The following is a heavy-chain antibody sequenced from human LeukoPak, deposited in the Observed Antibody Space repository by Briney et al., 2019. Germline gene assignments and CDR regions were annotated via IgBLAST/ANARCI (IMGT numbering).Heavy chain of an antibody. CDR2: IIPIFGTA. D-gene: IGHD1-26*01. V-gene: IGHV1-69*05. Sequence: SVKVSCKASGGTFSSYAISWVRQAPGQGLEWMGGIIPIFGTANYAQKFQGRVTITTDESTSTAYMELSSLRSEDTAVYYRASGGSQDAFDIWGQGTMVTVSS. CDR1: GGTFSSYA. CDR3: ASGGSQDAFDI. J-gene: IGHJ3*02.